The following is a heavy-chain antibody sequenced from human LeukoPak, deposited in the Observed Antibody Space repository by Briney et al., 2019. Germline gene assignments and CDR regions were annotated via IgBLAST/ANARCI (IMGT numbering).Heavy chain of an antibody. V-gene: IGHV3-7*03. CDR3: VREDRSCYYY. CDR2: IKQDGNEK. J-gene: IGHJ4*02. D-gene: IGHD2-15*01. CDR1: GFSFSSWW. Sequence: PGRSLRLSCAASGFSFSSWWMSWVRQAPGKGLEWVANIKQDGNEKYYVDSVKGRFTISRDNDKNSLYLQMNSLRAEDTAVYYCVREDRSCYYYWGQGTLVTVSS.